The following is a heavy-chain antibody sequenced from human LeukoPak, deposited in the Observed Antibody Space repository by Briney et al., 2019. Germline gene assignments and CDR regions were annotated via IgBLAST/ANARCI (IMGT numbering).Heavy chain of an antibody. V-gene: IGHV4-30-2*01. D-gene: IGHD3-3*01. CDR1: GGSISSGGYS. J-gene: IGHJ5*02. CDR2: IYHSGST. CDR3: ARGVDYDFWSGYPQKNNRFDP. Sequence: PSETLSLTCAVSGGSISSGGYSWSWIRQPPGKGLEWIGYIYHSGSTYYNPSLKSRVTISVDRSKNQFSLKLSSVTAADTAVYYCARGVDYDFWSGYPQKNNRFDPWGQGTLVTVSS.